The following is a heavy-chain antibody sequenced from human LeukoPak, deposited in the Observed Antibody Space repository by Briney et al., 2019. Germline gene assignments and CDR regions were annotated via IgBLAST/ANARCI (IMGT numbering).Heavy chain of an antibody. CDR3: ARLPAARFSGYYYMDV. CDR1: GFTFTMFS. Sequence: PGGSLRLSCAASGFTFTMFSMNWLRQAPGKGLEWIAFIRGRSDTTYYADSVQGRFTISRDNAEDSVYLQMNSLRAEDTAVYYCARLPAARFSGYYYMDVWGKGTTVTVSS. J-gene: IGHJ6*03. V-gene: IGHV3-48*01. CDR2: IRGRSDTT. D-gene: IGHD2-2*01.